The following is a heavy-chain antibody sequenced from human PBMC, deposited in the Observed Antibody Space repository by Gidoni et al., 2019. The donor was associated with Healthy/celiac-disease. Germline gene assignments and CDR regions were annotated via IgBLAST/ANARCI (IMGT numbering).Heavy chain of an antibody. CDR1: GFTFSSYA. D-gene: IGHD3-3*01. CDR3: AKRDSRSGYPSPYGMDV. V-gene: IGHV3-23*01. CDR2: ISGSGGST. Sequence: EVQLLESGGGLVQPGGSLRLSCAASGFTFSSYAMSWVRQAPGKGLEWVSAISGSGGSTYYADSVKGRFTISRDNSKNTLYLQMNSLRAEDTAVYYCAKRDSRSGYPSPYGMDVWGQGTTVTVSS. J-gene: IGHJ6*02.